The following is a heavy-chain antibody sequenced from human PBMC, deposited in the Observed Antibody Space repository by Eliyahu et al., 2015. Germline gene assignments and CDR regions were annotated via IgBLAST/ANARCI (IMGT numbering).Heavy chain of an antibody. J-gene: IGHJ4*02. Sequence: QVQLQESGPGLVKPSQTLSLICTVSGXSISSVSYYWNWLRXPAGKGLEWIGRIYISGSTNYNPXXKSRVTMSLDTSKNQFSLKLSSVTAADTAVYYCVREFSYDSSGYYPYWGQGTLITVSS. CDR1: GXSISSVSYY. V-gene: IGHV4-61*02. CDR3: VREFSYDSSGYYPY. CDR2: IYISGST. D-gene: IGHD3-22*01.